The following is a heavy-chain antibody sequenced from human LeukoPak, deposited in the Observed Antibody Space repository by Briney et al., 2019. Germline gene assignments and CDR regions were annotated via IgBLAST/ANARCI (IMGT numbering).Heavy chain of an antibody. CDR3: VRARFTTFVYY. J-gene: IGHJ4*02. CDR1: GFTFKDFY. CDR2: INHLGSQT. D-gene: IGHD1-1*01. Sequence: GGSLRLSCAASGFTFKDFYMSWVRQAPGKCLEWVSYINHLGSQTDYADSVKGRFTISRDNAKNSLSLQMNNLSVDDTAVYCCVRARFTTFVYYWGQGTLVTVSS. V-gene: IGHV3-11*05.